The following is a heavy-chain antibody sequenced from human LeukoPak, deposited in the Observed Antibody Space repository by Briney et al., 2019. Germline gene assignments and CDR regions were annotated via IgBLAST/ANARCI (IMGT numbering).Heavy chain of an antibody. D-gene: IGHD4-17*01. Sequence: SETLSLTRTVSGGSISSYYWSWIRQPPGKGVEWIGYIYYSVRINYNTSPKSRVSISVDASKNKFSLKLSSVAAADTAVYFCARDWATVTESWFDPWGQGTLVTVSS. CDR1: GGSISSYY. J-gene: IGHJ5*02. CDR2: IYYSVRI. CDR3: ARDWATVTESWFDP. V-gene: IGHV4-59*12.